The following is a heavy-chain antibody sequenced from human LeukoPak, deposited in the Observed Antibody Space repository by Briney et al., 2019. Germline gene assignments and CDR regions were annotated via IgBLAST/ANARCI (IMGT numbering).Heavy chain of an antibody. CDR2: ISGDGGST. V-gene: IGHV3-43*02. J-gene: IGHJ4*02. Sequence: GGSLRLSCAASGFTFGDYAMHWVRQAPGKGLEWVSLISGDGGSTYYADSVKGRFTISRDNSKNSLYLQMDSLRTEDTALYYCAKDNTAMVNYYDSSGYDYWGQGTLVTVSS. CDR3: AKDNTAMVNYYDSSGYDY. D-gene: IGHD3-22*01. CDR1: GFTFGDYA.